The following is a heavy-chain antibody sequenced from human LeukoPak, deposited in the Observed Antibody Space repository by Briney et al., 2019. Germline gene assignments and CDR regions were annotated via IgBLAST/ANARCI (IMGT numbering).Heavy chain of an antibody. V-gene: IGHV4-59*01. CDR3: ARVGYSSSGYYYYGMDV. Sequence: PSETLSLTCAVYGGSFSGYYWSWIRQPPGKGLEWIGYIYYSGSTNYNPSLKSRVTISVDTSKNQFSLKLSSVTAADTAVYYCARVGYSSSGYYYYGMDVWGQGTTVTVSS. CDR1: GGSFSGYY. D-gene: IGHD6-13*01. J-gene: IGHJ6*02. CDR2: IYYSGST.